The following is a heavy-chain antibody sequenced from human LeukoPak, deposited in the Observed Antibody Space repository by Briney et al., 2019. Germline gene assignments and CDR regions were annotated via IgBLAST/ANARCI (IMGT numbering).Heavy chain of an antibody. J-gene: IGHJ5*02. CDR2: ISGNGSST. V-gene: IGHV3-23*01. CDR3: AKGSSTWNIPYNWFYP. CDR1: RFTFSSYG. D-gene: IGHD6-13*01. Sequence: PGRSLRLSCSVSRFTFSSYGMHWVRQAPGKGLEWVSGISGNGSSTYYADSVKGRFTISRDNSKNTLYLQMNSLRAEDTAVYYCAKGSSTWNIPYNWFYPWVQATLVSVSS.